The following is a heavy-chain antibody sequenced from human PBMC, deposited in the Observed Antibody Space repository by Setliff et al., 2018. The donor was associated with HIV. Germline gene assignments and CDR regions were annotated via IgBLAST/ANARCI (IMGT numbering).Heavy chain of an antibody. CDR2: IYYSGST. J-gene: IGHJ5*02. D-gene: IGHD3-10*01. V-gene: IGHV4-59*08. CDR1: GGSISSYY. CDR3: ATYADRESNRFDP. Sequence: ASETLSLTCTVSGGSISSYYWSWIRQPPGKGLEWIGHIYYSGSTNYNPSLKSRVTISVDMSKNQFSLKLSSVTAADTAVYYCATYADRESNRFDPWGQGILVTVSS.